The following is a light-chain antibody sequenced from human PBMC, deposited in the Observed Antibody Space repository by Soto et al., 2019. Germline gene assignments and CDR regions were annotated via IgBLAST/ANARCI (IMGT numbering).Light chain of an antibody. CDR2: DVT. CDR1: SSDVGNYQH. CDR3: SSYAGSNNWV. V-gene: IGLV2-8*01. J-gene: IGLJ3*02. Sequence: QSALTQSPSASGSPGQSVTISCTGTSSDVGNYQHVSWYQQHSGKAPKLMIYDVTKRPSGVPDRFSGSKSGNTASLTVSGLQAEYEADYYCSSYAGSNNWVFGGGTKVTVL.